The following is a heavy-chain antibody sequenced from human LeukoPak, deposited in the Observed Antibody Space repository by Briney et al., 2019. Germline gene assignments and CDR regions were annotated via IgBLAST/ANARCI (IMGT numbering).Heavy chain of an antibody. V-gene: IGHV3-74*01. J-gene: IGHJ4*02. Sequence: KLSCKAFGYTFTGYWMHWVRQAPGKGLVWVSRINSDGSSTSYADSVKGRFTISRDNAKNTLYLQMNSLGAEDTAVYYCARDTAWDYDSKEFDYWGQGTLVTVSS. CDR3: ARDTAWDYDSKEFDY. CDR2: INSDGSST. CDR1: GYTFTGYW. D-gene: IGHD3-22*01.